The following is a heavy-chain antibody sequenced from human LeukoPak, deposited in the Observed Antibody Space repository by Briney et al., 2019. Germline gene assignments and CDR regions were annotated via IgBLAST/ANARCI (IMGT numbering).Heavy chain of an antibody. CDR2: VYSSGST. CDR1: GGSISSYY. CDR3: ARDRDWNKWFDP. J-gene: IGHJ5*02. V-gene: IGHV4-4*07. D-gene: IGHD3/OR15-3a*01. Sequence: KPSETLSLTCTVSGGSISSYYWSWIRQPAGKGLEWIGRVYSSGSTNYNPSLKSRVTISVDTSKNQFSLKLSSVTAADTAVYYCARDRDWNKWFDPWGQGTLVTVSP.